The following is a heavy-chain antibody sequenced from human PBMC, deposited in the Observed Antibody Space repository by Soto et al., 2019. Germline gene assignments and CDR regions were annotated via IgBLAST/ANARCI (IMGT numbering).Heavy chain of an antibody. D-gene: IGHD5-12*01. V-gene: IGHV1-69*12. Sequence: QVQLVQSGAEVRQPPSSVKVSCKTSGGTFSSYAISWVRQAPGQGLEWMGGIVPIVDTSTYAQKFQGRVTITADESTRTAYMELSSLRSDDTAIYYCVRVVAIPGYPDNWGQGTLVTVSS. CDR3: VRVVAIPGYPDN. CDR1: GGTFSSYA. CDR2: IVPIVDTS. J-gene: IGHJ4*02.